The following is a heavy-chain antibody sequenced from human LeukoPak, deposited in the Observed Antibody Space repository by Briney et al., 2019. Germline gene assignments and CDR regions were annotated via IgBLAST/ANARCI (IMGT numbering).Heavy chain of an antibody. J-gene: IGHJ6*03. V-gene: IGHV4-34*01. CDR2: INHSGST. D-gene: IGHD3-3*01. CDR3: ASRSYYDFWSGYQVRYMDV. Sequence: PSETLSLTCAVYGGSFSGYHWSWIRQPPGKGLEWIGEINHSGSTNYNPSLKSRVTISVDTSKNQFSLKLSSVTAADTAVYYCASRSYYDFWSGYQVRYMDVWGKGTTVTVSS. CDR1: GGSFSGYH.